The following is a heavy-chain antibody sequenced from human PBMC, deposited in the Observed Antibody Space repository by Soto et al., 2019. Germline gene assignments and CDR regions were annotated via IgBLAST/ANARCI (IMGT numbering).Heavy chain of an antibody. J-gene: IGHJ4*02. Sequence: ASVKVSCKASGYTFTSYGISWVLQAPGQGLEWMGWISAYNGNTNYAQKLQGRVTMTTDTSTSTAYMELRSLRSDDTAVYYCALHMRYCSGGSCLQADYWGQGTLVTVST. CDR1: GYTFTSYG. CDR2: ISAYNGNT. CDR3: ALHMRYCSGGSCLQADY. V-gene: IGHV1-18*01. D-gene: IGHD2-15*01.